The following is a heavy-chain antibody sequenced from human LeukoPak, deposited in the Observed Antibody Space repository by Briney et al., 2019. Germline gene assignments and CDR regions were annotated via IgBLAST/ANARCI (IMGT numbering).Heavy chain of an antibody. CDR2: IYYSGST. D-gene: IGHD2-15*01. J-gene: IGHJ4*02. CDR1: GGSIGRSSYY. CDR3: ARVAAKTVDY. V-gene: IGHV4-39*07. Sequence: SETLSLTCTVSGGSIGRSSYYWGWIRQPPGKGLEWIGSIYYSGSTNYNSSLKSRVSISVDTSKDQFSLKLSSVTAADTAIYYCARVAAKTVDYWGQGTLVTVPS.